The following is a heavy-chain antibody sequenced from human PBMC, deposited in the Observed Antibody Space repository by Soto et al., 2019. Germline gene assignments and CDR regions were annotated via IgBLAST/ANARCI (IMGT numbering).Heavy chain of an antibody. J-gene: IGHJ4*02. CDR3: ALEQPSSIAVAGIDY. D-gene: IGHD6-19*01. CDR2: INAGNGNT. CDR1: GYTFTSYA. Sequence: QVQLVQSGAEVKKPGASVKVSCKASGYTFTSYAMHWVRQAPGQRLEWMGWINAGNGNTKYSQKFQGRVTITRDTSASTAYMELSSLRSEDTAVYYCALEQPSSIAVAGIDYWGQGTLVTVSS. V-gene: IGHV1-3*01.